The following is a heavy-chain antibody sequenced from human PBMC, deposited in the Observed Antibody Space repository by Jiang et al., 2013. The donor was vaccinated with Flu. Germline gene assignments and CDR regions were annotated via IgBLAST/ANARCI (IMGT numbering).Heavy chain of an antibody. D-gene: IGHD4-23*01. J-gene: IGHJ4*02. CDR2: IYYMGST. Sequence: LEWIGSIYYMGSTYYNPSLKSRVTISVDTSKNQXSLKLSSVTAADTAVYYCARHVDLYGGIPGPFDYWGQGTLVTVSS. V-gene: IGHV4-39*01. CDR3: ARHVDLYGGIPGPFDY.